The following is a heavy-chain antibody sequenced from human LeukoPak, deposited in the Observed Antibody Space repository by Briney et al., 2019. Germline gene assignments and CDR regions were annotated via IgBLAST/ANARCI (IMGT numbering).Heavy chain of an antibody. CDR3: ARDAYGGNSFVTAFDI. Sequence: PGRSLTVSCAASGFTSTTYSVHWVRQAPGKGLEWVVDISYDGSKKYYTDSVRGRFTISRDNSKNTVYLQMKSLRAGDTAVYYCARDAYGGNSFVTAFDIWGRGTMVTVSS. J-gene: IGHJ3*02. CDR2: ISYDGSKK. D-gene: IGHD4-23*01. V-gene: IGHV3-30-3*01. CDR1: GFTSTTYS.